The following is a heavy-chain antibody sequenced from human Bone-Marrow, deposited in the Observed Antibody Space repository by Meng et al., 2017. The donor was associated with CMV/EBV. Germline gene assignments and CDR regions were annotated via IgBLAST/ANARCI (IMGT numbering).Heavy chain of an antibody. CDR2: IKQDGSEK. CDR1: GFTFSSYW. CDR3: ARGWGDYCGGDCYPY. J-gene: IGHJ4*02. Sequence: GESLKISCAASGFTFSSYWMSWVRQAPGKGLEWVANIKQDGSEKYYVDSVKGRFTISRDNAKNSLYLQMNSLRAEDTAVYYCARGWGDYCGGDCYPYWGQGTLVTVSS. D-gene: IGHD2-21*01. V-gene: IGHV3-7*01.